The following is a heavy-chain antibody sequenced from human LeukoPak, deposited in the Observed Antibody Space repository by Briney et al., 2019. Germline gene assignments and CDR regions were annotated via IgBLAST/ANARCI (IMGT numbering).Heavy chain of an antibody. J-gene: IGHJ1*01. CDR3: ARVDRYHEYFPH. CDR1: GGSISSAVYS. CDR2: IYYSGST. D-gene: IGHD1-14*01. V-gene: IGHV4-31*03. Sequence: SQTLSLTCIVSGGSISSAVYSWSWIRQYPGKGLEWIGSIYYSGSTYSNPSLRSRLIISVDTSKSQFSLKMSSVTAADTAVYYCARVDRYHEYFPHWGQGTLVTVSS.